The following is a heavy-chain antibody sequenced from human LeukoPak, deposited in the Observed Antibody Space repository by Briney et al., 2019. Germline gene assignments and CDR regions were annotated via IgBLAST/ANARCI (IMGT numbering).Heavy chain of an antibody. D-gene: IGHD2-15*01. Sequence: GGSLRLSCAASGFTFSDSWMSWVRQAPGKGLECVSSISSSGTYMYYAGSVKGRFTISRDNAKNSLYLQMNSLRAEDTAVYYCARESCSGGSCTWYFDLWGRGALVTVSS. CDR1: GFTFSDSW. J-gene: IGHJ2*01. CDR3: ARESCSGGSCTWYFDL. CDR2: ISSSGTYM. V-gene: IGHV3-21*01.